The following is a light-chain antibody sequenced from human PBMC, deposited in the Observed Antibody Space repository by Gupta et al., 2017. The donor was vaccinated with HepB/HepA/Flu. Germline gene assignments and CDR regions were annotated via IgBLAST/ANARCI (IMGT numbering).Light chain of an antibody. CDR3: QQYGSLPLT. V-gene: IGKV3-20*01. CDR1: QSVSSSY. Sequence: IVLTQSPGTLSLAPGERATLSCRASQSVSSSYLAWYQQKPGQAPRLLIDGASSRATGIPDRFSGGGSGKDFTLTISRLEPEDFAVYHCQQYGSLPLTFGPGTKVEIK. CDR2: GAS. J-gene: IGKJ1*01.